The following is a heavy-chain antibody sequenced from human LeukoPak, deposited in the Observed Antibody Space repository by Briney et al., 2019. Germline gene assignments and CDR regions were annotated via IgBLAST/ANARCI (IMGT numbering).Heavy chain of an antibody. CDR3: ARDSSVPYGVTD. CDR2: ISGSDGNT. Sequence: GGSLRLSCAASGFTFSKYAMSWVRQAPGKGLEWVSAISGSDGNTFYADSVKGRFTISRDNSKNTLSLQMNNLRAEDTALYYCARDSSVPYGVTDWGQGTLVTVSS. D-gene: IGHD4-11*01. CDR1: GFTFSKYA. V-gene: IGHV3-23*01. J-gene: IGHJ4*02.